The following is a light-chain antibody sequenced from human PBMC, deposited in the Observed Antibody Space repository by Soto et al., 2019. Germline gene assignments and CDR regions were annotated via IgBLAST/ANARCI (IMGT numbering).Light chain of an antibody. CDR3: AAWDDNLNAYV. CDR2: LGD. J-gene: IGLJ1*01. CDR1: TSNIGTFY. V-gene: IGLV1-47*02. Sequence: QSVLTQPPSASSTPGQTVTLSCSGSTSNIGTFYVYWYQHLPGTAPKLLIYLGDQRASGVSDRFSGSKSGTSASLAINGLRSDDEADYYCAAWDDNLNAYVFGSGTKVTGL.